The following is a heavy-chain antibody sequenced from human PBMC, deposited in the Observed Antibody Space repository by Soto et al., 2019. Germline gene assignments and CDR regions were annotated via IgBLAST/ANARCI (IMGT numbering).Heavy chain of an antibody. Sequence: GSLRLSCAVSGFTFRNYAMSWVRQAPGKGLEWVAGITGTGNSISYSDSVRGRFTISRDNSENTLYPQMNSLRAEDTAVYWCAKTPNSRLLNSWGQGALVTVSS. V-gene: IGHV3-23*01. CDR1: GFTFRNYA. J-gene: IGHJ4*02. CDR3: AKTPNSRLLNS. CDR2: ITGTGNSI. D-gene: IGHD3-9*01.